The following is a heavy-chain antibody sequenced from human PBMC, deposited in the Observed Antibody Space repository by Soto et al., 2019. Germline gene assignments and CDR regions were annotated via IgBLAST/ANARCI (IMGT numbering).Heavy chain of an antibody. D-gene: IGHD3-10*01. CDR3: AQTLSGHGVKYIDF. V-gene: IGHV6-1*01. J-gene: IGHJ4*02. Sequence: PSQTLSLTCAISGDSVSSNSAAWNWIRQSPSRGLEWLGRTYYRSKWFNDHAISVKSRIAINPDTSKNHFSLQLNSVTPDDTAVYYLAQTLSGHGVKYIDFWGQGTLVTVSS. CDR2: TYYRSKWFN. CDR1: GDSVSSNSAA.